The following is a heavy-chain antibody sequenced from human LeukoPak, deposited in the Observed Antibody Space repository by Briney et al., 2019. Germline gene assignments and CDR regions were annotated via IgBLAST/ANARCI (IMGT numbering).Heavy chain of an antibody. V-gene: IGHV3-23*01. CDR3: SRYCSTTTCPGYYYGMDI. Sequence: GGSLRLSCAASGFTFSSYVMSWVRQAPGKGLEWVSVISGSGGTTYYAESVKGRFTISRDNSKNTLYLQINSLRAEDTAVYYCSRYCSTTTCPGYYYGMDIWGQGTPVTVSS. D-gene: IGHD2-2*01. CDR2: ISGSGGTT. J-gene: IGHJ6*02. CDR1: GFTFSSYV.